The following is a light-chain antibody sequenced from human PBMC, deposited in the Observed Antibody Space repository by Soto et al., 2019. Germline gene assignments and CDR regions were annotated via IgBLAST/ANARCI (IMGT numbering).Light chain of an antibody. CDR2: DAS. CDR1: QSVTSN. J-gene: IGKJ1*01. V-gene: IGKV3-15*01. Sequence: EIVMTQSPVTLSPSPGERASLSCRASQSVTSNLAWYQQDPGQPPRLLIYDASTRVTDIPARFSGSGSGTEFTLTISGLQSEDFAIYYCQQYNDWPPTFGQGTKVDIK. CDR3: QQYNDWPPT.